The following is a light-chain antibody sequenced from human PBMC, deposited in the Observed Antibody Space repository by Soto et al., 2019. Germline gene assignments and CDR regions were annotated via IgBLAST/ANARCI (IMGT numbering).Light chain of an antibody. CDR1: QSVSTSY. V-gene: IGKV3-20*01. J-gene: IGKJ1*01. CDR2: GAS. CDR3: QQYGSSRWT. Sequence: EIVLTQSPGTLSLSPGERATLSCRASQSVSTSYLAWYQQKPGQAPRLLIYGASRRATGITDRFSGSGSGTDFTLTISRLEPEDFAVFYCQQYGSSRWTFGQGTKVEIK.